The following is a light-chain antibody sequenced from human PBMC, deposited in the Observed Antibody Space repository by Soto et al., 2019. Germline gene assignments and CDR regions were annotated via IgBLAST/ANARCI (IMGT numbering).Light chain of an antibody. Sequence: QSVLTQPPSVSGAPGQRVTISCTGSSSNIGAGYDVHWYQKLPGTAPKLLIYGNNYRPSGVPDRFSGSKSGTSASLAITGLQAEDEADYYCQSYDSSLSGFYVFGTGTKLTVL. J-gene: IGLJ1*01. CDR3: QSYDSSLSGFYV. CDR1: SSNIGAGYD. V-gene: IGLV1-40*01. CDR2: GNN.